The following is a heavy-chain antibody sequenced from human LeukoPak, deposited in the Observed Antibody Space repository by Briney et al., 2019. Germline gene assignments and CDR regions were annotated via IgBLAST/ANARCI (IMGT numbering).Heavy chain of an antibody. D-gene: IGHD2-15*01. J-gene: IGHJ4*02. CDR1: GFTFSSYA. CDR2: ISTSGGTT. V-gene: IGHV3-23*01. CDR3: AKAPVTSCRGAFCYPFDC. Sequence: GGSLRLSCAASGFTFSSYAMSWVRQAPGKGLEWVSAISTSGGTTYYADSVKGRFTISRDNSKYTLFLQMNSLRAEDAAVYYCAKAPVTSCRGAFCYPFDCWGQGTLVTVSS.